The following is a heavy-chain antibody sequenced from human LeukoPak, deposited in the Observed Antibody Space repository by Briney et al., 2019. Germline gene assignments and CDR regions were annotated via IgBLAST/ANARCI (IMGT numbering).Heavy chain of an antibody. CDR3: ARDGSSSWYDEGYYFDY. J-gene: IGHJ4*02. D-gene: IGHD6-13*01. CDR2: ISYDGSNK. Sequence: PGGSLRLSCAASGFTFSSYGMHWVRQAPGKGLEWVAVISYDGSNKYYADSVKGRFTISRDNSRNTLYLQMNSLRAEDTAVYYCARDGSSSWYDEGYYFDYWGQGTLVTVSS. V-gene: IGHV3-30*03. CDR1: GFTFSSYG.